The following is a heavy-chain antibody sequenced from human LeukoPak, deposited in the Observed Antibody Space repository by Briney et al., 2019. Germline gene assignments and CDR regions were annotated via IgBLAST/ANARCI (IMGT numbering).Heavy chain of an antibody. Sequence: GGSLRLSCAASGFTVSSNYMSWVRQAPGKGLEWVSVIYSGGSTYYADSVKGRFTISRDNSKNTLYLQMNSLRAEDTAVYYCARGLVPDYYYYYYMDVWGKGTTVTVSS. CDR2: IYSGGST. CDR3: ARGLVPDYYYYYYMDV. CDR1: GFTVSSNY. V-gene: IGHV3-66*02. J-gene: IGHJ6*03. D-gene: IGHD2-2*01.